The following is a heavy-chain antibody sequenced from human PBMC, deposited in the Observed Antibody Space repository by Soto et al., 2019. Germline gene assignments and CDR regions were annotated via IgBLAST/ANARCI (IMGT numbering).Heavy chain of an antibody. D-gene: IGHD6-13*01. CDR2: IRSKANSYAT. CDR1: GFTFSGSA. CDR3: TSPQSIAAAGRLNWVDY. Sequence: GGSLRLSCAASGFTFSGSAMHWVRQASGKGLEWVGRIRSKANSYATAYAASVKGRFTISRDDSKNTAYLQMNSLKTEDTAVYYCTSPQSIAAAGRLNWVDYWGQGTLVTVSS. V-gene: IGHV3-73*01. J-gene: IGHJ4*02.